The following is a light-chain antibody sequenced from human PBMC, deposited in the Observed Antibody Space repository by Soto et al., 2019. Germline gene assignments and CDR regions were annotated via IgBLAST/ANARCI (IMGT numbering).Light chain of an antibody. CDR2: GAS. Sequence: EIVMTQSPATLSVSPGERATLSCRATQSISSNLAWYQQRPGQAPRLLIYGASTRATGIPARVSGSGSGTEFTRAISSLQSEDFAVYYCQQYNNLPPLTFGGGTQVEIK. CDR1: QSISSN. V-gene: IGKV3-15*01. CDR3: QQYNNLPPLT. J-gene: IGKJ4*01.